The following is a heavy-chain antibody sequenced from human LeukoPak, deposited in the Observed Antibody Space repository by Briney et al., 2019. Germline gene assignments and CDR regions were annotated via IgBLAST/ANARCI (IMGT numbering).Heavy chain of an antibody. J-gene: IGHJ5*02. V-gene: IGHV3-48*01. CDR3: AKDHEYNWNDLLRYNWFDP. D-gene: IGHD1-1*01. CDR1: GFTFSSYS. Sequence: PGGYLRLSCAASGFTFSSYSMNWVRQAPGKGLEWVSYISSSSSTIYYADSVKGRFTISRDNSKNTLYLQMISLRAEDTAVYYCAKDHEYNWNDLLRYNWFDPWGQGTLVTVSS. CDR2: ISSSSSTI.